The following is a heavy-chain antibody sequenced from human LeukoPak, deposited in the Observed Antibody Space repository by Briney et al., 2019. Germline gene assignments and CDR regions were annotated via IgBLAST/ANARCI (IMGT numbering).Heavy chain of an antibody. J-gene: IGHJ4*02. CDR2: IWYDGSNK. CDR3: AKTAVAGTFDY. Sequence: PGGSLRLSCAASGFTFSSYGMHWVRQAPGKGLEWVAVIWYDGSNKYYADSVKGRFTISRDNAKNSLYLQMNSLRAEDTALYYCAKTAVAGTFDYWGQGTLVTVSS. V-gene: IGHV3-33*03. CDR1: GFTFSSYG. D-gene: IGHD6-19*01.